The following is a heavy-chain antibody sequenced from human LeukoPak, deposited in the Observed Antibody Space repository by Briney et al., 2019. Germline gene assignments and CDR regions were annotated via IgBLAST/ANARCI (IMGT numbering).Heavy chain of an antibody. V-gene: IGHV3-11*01. Sequence: PGGSLRLSCAASGFTFSDYYMSWIRQAPGKGLEWVSYISSSGSTIYYADSVKGRFTISRDNAKNSLYLQMNGLRAEDTAVYYCARVRSRSSYGDLDYWGQGTLVTVSS. D-gene: IGHD5-18*01. CDR3: ARVRSRSSYGDLDY. J-gene: IGHJ4*02. CDR2: ISSSGSTI. CDR1: GFTFSDYY.